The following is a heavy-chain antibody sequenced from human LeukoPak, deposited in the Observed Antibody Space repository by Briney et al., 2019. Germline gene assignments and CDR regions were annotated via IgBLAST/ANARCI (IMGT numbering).Heavy chain of an antibody. Sequence: SETLSLTCTVSGASISSYYWSWIRQPPGKGLEWIGYIYYSGSTNYNPSLKSRVTFSVDTSKNQFSLKLSSVTAADTAVYYCARRAVTTLDDVFDIWGQGTMVTVSS. D-gene: IGHD4-17*01. J-gene: IGHJ3*02. CDR2: IYYSGST. CDR3: ARRAVTTLDDVFDI. CDR1: GASISSYY. V-gene: IGHV4-59*12.